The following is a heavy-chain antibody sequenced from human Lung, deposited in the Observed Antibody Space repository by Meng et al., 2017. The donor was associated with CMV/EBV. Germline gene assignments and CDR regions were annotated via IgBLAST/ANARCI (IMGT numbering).Heavy chain of an antibody. V-gene: IGHV4-31*03. CDR1: GGSISNGGYY. CDR3: ARDRCSSTSCYFGSYYYGMDV. Sequence: LXXTVSGGSISNGGYYWSWIRQHPGKGLEWIGYIYYSGSTYYNPSLKSRVTISVDTSKNQFSLKLSSVTAADTAVYYCARDRCSSTSCYFGSYYYGMDVWGQGTXVTVSS. CDR2: IYYSGST. J-gene: IGHJ6*02. D-gene: IGHD2-2*01.